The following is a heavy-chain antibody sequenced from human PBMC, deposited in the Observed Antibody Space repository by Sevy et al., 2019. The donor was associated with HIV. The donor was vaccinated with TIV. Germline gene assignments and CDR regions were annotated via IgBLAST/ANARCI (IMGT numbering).Heavy chain of an antibody. CDR2: ISSSGSTI. V-gene: IGHV3-48*03. CDR1: GFTFSSYE. Sequence: GGSLRLSCAASGFTFSSYEMNWVRQAPGKGLEWVSYISSSGSTIYYADSVKGRFTISRDNSKNTIYLQMNGLRAEDTAVYYCARGKHVSGYYGSFDYWGQGALVTVSS. J-gene: IGHJ4*02. D-gene: IGHD5-12*01. CDR3: ARGKHVSGYYGSFDY.